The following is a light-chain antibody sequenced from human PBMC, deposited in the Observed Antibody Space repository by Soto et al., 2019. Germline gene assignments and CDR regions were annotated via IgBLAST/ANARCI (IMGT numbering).Light chain of an antibody. CDR2: AAS. CDR1: QGISSY. Sequence: DIQLTPSPSFLSASVGDRVTITCRASQGISSYLGWYQQKPGKAPKLLIYAASSLQSGVPSRFSGSGSGTDFTLTISSLQPEDFATYYCQQSYSTPRTFGQGTKVDIK. CDR3: QQSYSTPRT. J-gene: IGKJ1*01. V-gene: IGKV1-39*01.